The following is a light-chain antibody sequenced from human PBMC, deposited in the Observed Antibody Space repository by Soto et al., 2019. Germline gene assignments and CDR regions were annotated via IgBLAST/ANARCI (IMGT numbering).Light chain of an antibody. CDR2: DAS. J-gene: IGKJ1*01. V-gene: IGKV3-11*01. Sequence: PGERATLSCRASPSVSNSLAWYQHKPGQAPRLLIYDASNRATGVPTRFSGSGSGTDFTLTISSLEPEDVAVYYCQQYYTTPWTFGQGTKVDIK. CDR1: PSVSNS. CDR3: QQYYTTPWT.